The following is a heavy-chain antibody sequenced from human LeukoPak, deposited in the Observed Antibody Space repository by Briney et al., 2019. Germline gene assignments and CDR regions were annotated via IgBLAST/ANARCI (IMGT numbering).Heavy chain of an antibody. D-gene: IGHD6-6*01. CDR3: AREPRIAARPLDY. V-gene: IGHV1-2*06. CDR1: GYTFTGYY. J-gene: IGHJ4*02. CDR2: INPNSGGT. Sequence: ASVKVSCKASGYTFTGYYMHWVRQAPGQGLEWMGRINPNSGGTNYAQKFQGRVTMTRDTAISTAYMDLSRLRSDDTAVYYCAREPRIAARPLDYWGQGTLVTVSS.